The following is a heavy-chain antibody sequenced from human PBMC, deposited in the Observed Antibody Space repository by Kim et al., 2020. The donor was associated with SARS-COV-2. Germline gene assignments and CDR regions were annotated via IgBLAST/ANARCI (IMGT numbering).Heavy chain of an antibody. V-gene: IGHV3-30*18. D-gene: IGHD3-10*01. CDR1: GFTFSSYG. CDR2: MSYDGRNI. Sequence: GGSLRLSCAASGFTFSSYGVHWVRQAPGKGLEWVAVMSYDGRNIFYADSVKGLFTISRDNSKNTVYLQMNSLRPEDTALYYCAKDGYYGSHSYNNLINWFDPWGQGTLVTVSS. CDR3: AKDGYYGSHSYNNLINWFDP. J-gene: IGHJ5*02.